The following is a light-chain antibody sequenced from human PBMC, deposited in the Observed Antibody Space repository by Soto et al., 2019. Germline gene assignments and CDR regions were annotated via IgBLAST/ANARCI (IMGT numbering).Light chain of an antibody. J-gene: IGLJ2*01. CDR3: SSYSSSGTLIL. Sequence: QSVLTQPASVSGSPGQTVIISCTGTSSDIGGSNDVSWYQQHPGRAPKLILFDVNTRPSKIPDRFSGSKSDNTASLTISGLQTDDEADYYCSSYSSSGTLILFGGGTKLTAL. V-gene: IGLV2-14*03. CDR1: SSDIGGSND. CDR2: DVN.